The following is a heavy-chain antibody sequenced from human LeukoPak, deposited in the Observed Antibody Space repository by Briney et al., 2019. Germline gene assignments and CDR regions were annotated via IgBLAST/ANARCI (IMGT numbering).Heavy chain of an antibody. V-gene: IGHV3-30*18. D-gene: IGHD4-17*01. J-gene: IGHJ4*02. Sequence: PGGSLRLSCAASGFTFSSYGMHWVRQAPGKGLEWVAVISYDGSNKYYADSVKGRFTISRDNSKDTLYLQMNSLRAEDTAVYYCAKDHAYGLFDYWGQGTLVTVSS. CDR1: GFTFSSYG. CDR3: AKDHAYGLFDY. CDR2: ISYDGSNK.